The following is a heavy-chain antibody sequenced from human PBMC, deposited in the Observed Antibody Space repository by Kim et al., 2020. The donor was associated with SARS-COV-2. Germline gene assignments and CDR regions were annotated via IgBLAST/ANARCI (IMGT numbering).Heavy chain of an antibody. CDR1: GYSISSGYY. CDR2: IYHSGST. D-gene: IGHD3-3*02. J-gene: IGHJ4*01. Sequence: SETLSLTCTVSGYSISSGYYWGWIRQPPGKGLEWIGSIYHSGSTYYNPSLKSRVTISVDTSKNQFSLKLSSVTAADTAVYYCARNTEVHFWSGYYDYWG. CDR3: ARNTEVHFWSGYYDY. V-gene: IGHV4-38-2*02.